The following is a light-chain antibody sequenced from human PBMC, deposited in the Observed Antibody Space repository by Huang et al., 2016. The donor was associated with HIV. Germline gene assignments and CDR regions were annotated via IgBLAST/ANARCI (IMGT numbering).Light chain of an antibody. CDR1: QAISSY. Sequence: IQLTQSPSSLSASVGDRVTITCRTSQAISSYLAWYQQKPGKAPKLLIDAASTLQSGVPSRFSGSGSGTDFTLTISSLQPEDFATYYCQQVHSYPGFGQGTRLEIK. J-gene: IGKJ5*01. CDR3: QQVHSYPG. V-gene: IGKV1-9*01. CDR2: AAS.